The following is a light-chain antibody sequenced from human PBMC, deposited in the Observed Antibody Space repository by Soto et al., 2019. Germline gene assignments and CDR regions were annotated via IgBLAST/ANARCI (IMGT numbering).Light chain of an antibody. CDR2: EVT. CDR1: SSDVGGYNY. Sequence: QSVLTQPASVSGSPGQSITISCTGTSSDVGGYNYVSWYQQFPGKAPKLMIYEVTNRPSGVSNRFSGSKSGNTASLIISGLQTEDEADYYCSSYAGSSTPYVFGTGTKLTVL. V-gene: IGLV2-14*01. J-gene: IGLJ1*01. CDR3: SSYAGSSTPYV.